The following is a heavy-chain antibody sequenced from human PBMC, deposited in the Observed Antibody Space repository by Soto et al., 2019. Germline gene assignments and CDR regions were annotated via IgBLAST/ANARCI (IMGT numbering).Heavy chain of an antibody. CDR1: GFTFSTYG. J-gene: IGHJ3*02. CDR2: ISSRSSYI. Sequence: GGSLRLSCAASGFTFSTYGMNWVRQAPGKGLEWVSSISSRSSYIYYADSVKGRFIISRDNAKNSLYLQMNSLRAEDTAVYYCTRALFLETRDAFDIWGQGTMVNVSS. CDR3: TRALFLETRDAFDI. V-gene: IGHV3-21*06. D-gene: IGHD3-3*01.